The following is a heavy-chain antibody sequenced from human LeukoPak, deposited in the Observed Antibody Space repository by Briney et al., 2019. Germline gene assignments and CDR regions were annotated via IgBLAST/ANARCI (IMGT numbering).Heavy chain of an antibody. CDR3: AREYYDILTGPHSPFDI. CDR2: IYYSGST. V-gene: IGHV4-59*01. Sequence: SETLSLTCTVSGGSISNYYWSWIRQPPGKGLEWIGYIYYSGSTNYNPSLKSRVTISVDMSKNQFSLKLSSVTAADTAVYYCAREYYDILTGPHSPFDIWGQGTMVTVSS. CDR1: GGSISNYY. D-gene: IGHD3-9*01. J-gene: IGHJ3*02.